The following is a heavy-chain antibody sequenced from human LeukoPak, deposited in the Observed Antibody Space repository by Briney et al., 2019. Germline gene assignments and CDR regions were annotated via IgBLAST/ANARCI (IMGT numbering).Heavy chain of an antibody. CDR2: IDSDGTST. CDR1: GFTFSRYW. J-gene: IGHJ6*02. CDR3: VRDQEGDVGAISYFYGMDL. D-gene: IGHD1-26*01. V-gene: IGHV3-74*01. Sequence: GGSLTLSCAASGFTFSRYWMHWVRQAPGKGLVWVARIDSDGTSTTYADSVKGRFTISRDNAENTLHLEMSGLRGEDTAVYYCVRDQEGDVGAISYFYGMDLWGQGTTVTVSS.